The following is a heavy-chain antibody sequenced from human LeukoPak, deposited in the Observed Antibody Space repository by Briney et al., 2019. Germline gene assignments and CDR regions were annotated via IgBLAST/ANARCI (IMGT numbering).Heavy chain of an antibody. CDR3: AREVADYGGYYYYHYMDV. D-gene: IGHD4-23*01. Sequence: PSETLSLTCTVSGGSISSYYWSWIRQPPGKGLEYIGYIYYIGSTSYNPSLKSRVTISMDTSKNQFSLKLSSVTAADTAMYYCAREVADYGGYYYYHYMDVWGKGTTVTISS. CDR2: IYYIGST. CDR1: GGSISSYY. V-gene: IGHV4-59*12. J-gene: IGHJ6*03.